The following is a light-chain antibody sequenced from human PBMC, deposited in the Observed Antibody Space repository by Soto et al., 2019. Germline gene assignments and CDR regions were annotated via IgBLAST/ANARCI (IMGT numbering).Light chain of an antibody. CDR3: QQYGSSIT. J-gene: IGKJ5*01. CDR1: QSVRTN. V-gene: IGKV3D-20*01. CDR2: YSS. Sequence: EVMMTQFPDTVSVTPGETVTLSCGASQSVRTNLAWYQQRPGQAPRLLIHYSSTRASDIPARFSGSGSGTDFTLTINRLEPEDFAVYYCQQYGSSITFGQGTRLEIK.